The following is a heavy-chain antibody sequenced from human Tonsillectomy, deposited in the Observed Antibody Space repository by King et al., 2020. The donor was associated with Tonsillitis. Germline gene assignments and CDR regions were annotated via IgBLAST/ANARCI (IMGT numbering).Heavy chain of an antibody. V-gene: IGHV3-15*01. D-gene: IGHD5-24*01. CDR2: IKRKTNGGTT. J-gene: IGHJ4*02. CDR1: GFTFTNAR. CDR3: TRGGRWQGHEFDY. Sequence: VQLVESGGGLVKPGGSLRLSCAASGFTFTNARMSWVRQAPGKGLEWGGGIKRKTNGGTTVYVAPVKGRFTISTDDSKNTLYLQMNSLKTEDTAVYYCTRGGRWQGHEFDYWGQGTLVTVSS.